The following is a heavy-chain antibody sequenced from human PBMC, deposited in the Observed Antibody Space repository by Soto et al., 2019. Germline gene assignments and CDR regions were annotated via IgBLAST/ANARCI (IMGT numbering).Heavy chain of an antibody. CDR1: GYTFTNYG. J-gene: IGHJ3*02. CDR3: ARDLLYSTRSTVRFDI. Sequence: VQLVQSGVEVKKPGASVKVSCKASGYTFTNYGISWVRQAPGQGLEWMGWINTYNGNTNYAQKVQGRVTMTTETSTSTAYMELRSLRPDDTAVYYCARDLLYSTRSTVRFDIWGQGTMLTVSS. D-gene: IGHD6-13*01. CDR2: INTYNGNT. V-gene: IGHV1-18*01.